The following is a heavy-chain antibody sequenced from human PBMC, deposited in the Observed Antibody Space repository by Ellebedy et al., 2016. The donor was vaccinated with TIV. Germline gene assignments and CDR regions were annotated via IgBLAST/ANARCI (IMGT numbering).Heavy chain of an antibody. D-gene: IGHD5-18*01. Sequence: MPSETLSLTCTISGGSISSGGYSWSWIRQPPGKGLEWIGYIYYSGSTNYNPSLKIRVTISVDTSKNQFPLKLSSVTAADTAVYYCSRLSLGLDGYLSYYFDYWGQGTLVTVSS. CDR1: GGSISSGGYS. J-gene: IGHJ4*02. CDR2: IYYSGST. V-gene: IGHV4-61*08. CDR3: SRLSLGLDGYLSYYFDY.